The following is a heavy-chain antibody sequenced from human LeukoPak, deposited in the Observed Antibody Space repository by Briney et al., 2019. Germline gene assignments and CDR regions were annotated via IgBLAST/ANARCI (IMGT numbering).Heavy chain of an antibody. CDR3: ATPTGLGYYYGMDV. CDR2: ISYDGSNK. CDR1: GFTFSSYG. D-gene: IGHD1-14*01. Sequence: PTGRSLRLSCAASGFTFSSYGMHWVRQAPGKGLEWVAVISYDGSNKYYADSVKGRSTISRDNSKNTLYLQMNSLRAEDTAVYYCATPTGLGYYYGMDVWGQGTTVTVSS. V-gene: IGHV3-30*03. J-gene: IGHJ6*02.